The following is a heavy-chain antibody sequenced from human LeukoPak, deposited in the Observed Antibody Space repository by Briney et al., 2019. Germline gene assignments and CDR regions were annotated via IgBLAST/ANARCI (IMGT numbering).Heavy chain of an antibody. Sequence: SETLSLTCTVSGGSISSYYWSWIRQPPGKGLEWIGYIYYSGSTNYNPSLKSRVTISVDTSKNQFSLKLSSVTAADTAVYYCARTLWFGETGEYFDYWGQGTLVTGSS. CDR1: GGSISSYY. CDR3: ARTLWFGETGEYFDY. D-gene: IGHD3-10*01. J-gene: IGHJ4*02. V-gene: IGHV4-59*01. CDR2: IYYSGST.